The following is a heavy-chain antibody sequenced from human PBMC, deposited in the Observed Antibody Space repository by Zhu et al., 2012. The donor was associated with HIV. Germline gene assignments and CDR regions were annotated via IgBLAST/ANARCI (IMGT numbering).Heavy chain of an antibody. Sequence: QVQLQESGPGLVKPSETLSLTCTVSGGSISSSSYYWGWIRQPPGKGLEWIGSIYYSGSTYYNPSLKSRVTISVDTSKNQFSLKLSSVTAADTAVYYCARHSLNLYGSGDFDYWGQGTLVTVSS. CDR3: ARHSLNLYGSGDFDY. CDR2: IYYSGST. D-gene: IGHD3-10*01. J-gene: IGHJ4*02. CDR1: GGSISSSSYY. V-gene: IGHV4-39*01.